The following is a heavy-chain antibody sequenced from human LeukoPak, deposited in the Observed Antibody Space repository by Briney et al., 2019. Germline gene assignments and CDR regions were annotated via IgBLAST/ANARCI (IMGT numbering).Heavy chain of an antibody. V-gene: IGHV4-4*02. CDR3: ARAVDSSGYYYDY. Sequence: SETLSLTCALSGASISSDNWWSWVRQSPGKGLEWIGEIYHSGSTYYNPSLKSRVTISVDRSKNQFSLKLSSVTAADTAVYYCARAVDSSGYYYDYWGQGTLVTVSS. D-gene: IGHD3-22*01. CDR2: IYHSGST. J-gene: IGHJ4*02. CDR1: GASISSDNW.